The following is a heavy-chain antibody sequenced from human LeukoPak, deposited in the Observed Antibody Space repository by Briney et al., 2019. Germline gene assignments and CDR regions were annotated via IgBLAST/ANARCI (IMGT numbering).Heavy chain of an antibody. CDR1: GGSFSGYY. V-gene: IGHV4-34*01. D-gene: IGHD3-16*02. Sequence: KASETLSLTCAVYGGSFSGYYWGWIRQPPGKGLEWIGSIYYSGSTYYNPSLKSRVTISVDTSKNQFSLKLSSVTAADTAVYYCARLMMYYDYVWGSYRYGFDYWGQGTLVTVSS. CDR2: IYYSGST. J-gene: IGHJ4*02. CDR3: ARLMMYYDYVWGSYRYGFDY.